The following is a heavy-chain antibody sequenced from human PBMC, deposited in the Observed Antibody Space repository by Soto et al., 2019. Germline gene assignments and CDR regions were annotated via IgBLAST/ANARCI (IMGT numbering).Heavy chain of an antibody. D-gene: IGHD1-1*01. CDR3: ARSRYWNDDDAFDI. J-gene: IGHJ3*02. Sequence: QVQLVQSGAEVKKPGSSVKVSCKASGGTFSSYTISWVRQAPGQGLEWMGRIIPILGIANYAQKFQGRVTIPADKSTRTAYVELSSLRSEDTAVYYCARSRYWNDDDAFDIWGQGTMVTVSS. CDR2: IIPILGIA. V-gene: IGHV1-69*02. CDR1: GGTFSSYT.